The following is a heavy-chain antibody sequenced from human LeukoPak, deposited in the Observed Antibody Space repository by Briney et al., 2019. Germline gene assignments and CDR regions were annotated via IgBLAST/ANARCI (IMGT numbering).Heavy chain of an antibody. CDR3: ARGRPGIAVADWGE. D-gene: IGHD6-19*01. CDR1: GESVSSNSAA. CDR2: TYYRSKWYY. V-gene: IGHV6-1*01. J-gene: IGHJ4*02. Sequence: SQTLSLTCAISGESVSSNSAAWIWIRQSPSRGLEWLGRTYYRSKWYYDYAVSVKSRIIINADTSRNQFSLQLNSVTPEDTAVYYRARGRPGIAVADWGEWGPGTLVTVSS.